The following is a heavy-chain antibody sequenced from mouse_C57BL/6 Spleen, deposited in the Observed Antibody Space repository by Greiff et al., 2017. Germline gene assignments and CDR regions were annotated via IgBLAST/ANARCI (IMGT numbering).Heavy chain of an antibody. D-gene: IGHD3-2*01. J-gene: IGHJ4*01. Sequence: VQLQQPGAELVKPGASVKLSCKASGYTFTSYWMHWVKQRPGQGLEWIGMIHPNSGSTNYNEKFKSKATLTVDKSSSTAYMQLSSLTSEDSAVYYWARTETDYAMDYWGQGTSVTVSS. CDR3: ARTETDYAMDY. V-gene: IGHV1-64*01. CDR1: GYTFTSYW. CDR2: IHPNSGST.